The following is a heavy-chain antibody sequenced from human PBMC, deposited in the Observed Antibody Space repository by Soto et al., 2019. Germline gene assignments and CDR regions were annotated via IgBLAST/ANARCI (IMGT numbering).Heavy chain of an antibody. CDR2: IQYSGNT. CDR1: GDSITSYH. CDR3: TRGWGYFDY. V-gene: IGHV4-59*01. D-gene: IGHD3-16*01. Sequence: SATLSLTCTVSGDSITSYHWTWIRQPPGKGLEWIGYIQYSGNTNYNPSLKSRVTMSLDMSKKQFSLKLNSVTAADTAVYYCTRGWGYFDYWGQGTLVTVS. J-gene: IGHJ4*02.